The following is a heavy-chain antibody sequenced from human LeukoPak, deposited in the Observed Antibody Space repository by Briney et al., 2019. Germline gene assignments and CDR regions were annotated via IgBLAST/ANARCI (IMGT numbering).Heavy chain of an antibody. CDR3: ARNQQLGGHSYYYYGMDV. V-gene: IGHV3-23*01. CDR1: RFMFNNYA. D-gene: IGHD3-16*01. Sequence: GGSLRLSCAASRFMFNNYAMTWIRQAPGKGLEWVSTISGTGGSTYYADSVKGRFTISRDNFKNTLSLQMNSLRVEDTAIYYCARNQQLGGHSYYYYGMDVWGQGTTVTVSS. CDR2: ISGTGGST. J-gene: IGHJ6*02.